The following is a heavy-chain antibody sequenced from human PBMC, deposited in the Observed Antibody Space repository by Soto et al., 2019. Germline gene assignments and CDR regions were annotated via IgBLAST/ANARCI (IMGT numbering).Heavy chain of an antibody. J-gene: IGHJ6*02. CDR2: ISAYNGNT. Sequence: QVQLVQSGAEVKKHGASVKVSCKASGYTFTSYGISWVRQAPGQGLEWMGWISAYNGNTNYAQKLQGRVTMTTDTSTSTAYMELRSLRSADPAVYYCAREGSGEWVGYYGMHVWGQGTTVNVSS. V-gene: IGHV1-18*01. D-gene: IGHD3-10*01. CDR1: GYTFTSYG. CDR3: AREGSGEWVGYYGMHV.